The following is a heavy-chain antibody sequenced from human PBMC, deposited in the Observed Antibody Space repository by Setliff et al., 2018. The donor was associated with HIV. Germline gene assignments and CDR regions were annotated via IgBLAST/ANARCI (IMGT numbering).Heavy chain of an antibody. Sequence: ASVKVSCKISGYTLTELSIHWVRQAPGKGLEWMANFDPEDGETFYAQQFQGRLTMTEDTSTDTAYMELSSLRSDDTAMYYCATDPGYSSTWYSESFQHWGQGTVVTVS. J-gene: IGHJ1*01. CDR1: GYTLTELS. CDR2: FDPEDGET. D-gene: IGHD6-13*01. V-gene: IGHV1-24*01. CDR3: ATDPGYSSTWYSESFQH.